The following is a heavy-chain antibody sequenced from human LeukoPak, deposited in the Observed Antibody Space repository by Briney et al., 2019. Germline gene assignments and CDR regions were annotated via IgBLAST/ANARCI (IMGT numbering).Heavy chain of an antibody. CDR1: GYTFTSYG. CDR2: ISAYNGNT. Sequence: ASVKVSCKASGYTFTSYGISWVRQAPGQGLEWMGWISAYNGNTNYAQKLQGRVTMTTDTSTSTAYMELRSLRSDDTAVYYCATVPLLPAAIGYYFDYWGQGTLVTVSS. D-gene: IGHD2-2*02. V-gene: IGHV1-18*01. J-gene: IGHJ4*02. CDR3: ATVPLLPAAIGYYFDY.